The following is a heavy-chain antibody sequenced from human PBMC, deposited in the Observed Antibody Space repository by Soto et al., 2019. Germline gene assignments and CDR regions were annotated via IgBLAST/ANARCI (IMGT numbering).Heavy chain of an antibody. J-gene: IGHJ6*02. V-gene: IGHV4-34*11. CDR3: ARGDGSVTAGYYYYGMDV. Sequence: SETLSLTCAVYGGSFSGYYWSWIRQPPGKGLEWIAYIYYSGSTNYNPSLKSRVTISVDTSKNQFSLKLSSVTASDTAVYYCARGDGSVTAGYYYYGMDVWGQGTTLTVS. CDR2: IYYSGST. D-gene: IGHD1-26*01. CDR1: GGSFSGYY.